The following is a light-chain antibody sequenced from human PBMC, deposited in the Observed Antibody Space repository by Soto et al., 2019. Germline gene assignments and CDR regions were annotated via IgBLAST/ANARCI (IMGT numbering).Light chain of an antibody. J-gene: IGKJ1*01. CDR1: QSTFIY. Sequence: DIQMTQSPSSLSASVGDRVTIACRACQSTFIYLNWYRQKSGKAPELLIYATSNLQSGVPKRFSGSGSGTDFTLTISSLQPEDFATYYCHQSFSIPVTFGQGTKVDIK. CDR2: ATS. CDR3: HQSFSIPVT. V-gene: IGKV1-39*01.